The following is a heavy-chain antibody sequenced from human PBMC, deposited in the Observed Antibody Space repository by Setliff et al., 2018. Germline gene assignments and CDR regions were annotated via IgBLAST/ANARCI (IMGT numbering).Heavy chain of an antibody. J-gene: IGHJ3*02. CDR3: TRDTNIVVVPPHRTAFDI. Sequence: ASVKVSCKASGYTFTGYSMHWVRQAPGQGLEWMGRINPNSGGTNYAQKFQGRVTMTRDTSISTADMELRNLRSDDTAVYYCTRDTNIVVVPPHRTAFDIWGQGTMVT. V-gene: IGHV1-2*06. CDR2: INPNSGGT. D-gene: IGHD2-2*01. CDR1: GYTFTGYS.